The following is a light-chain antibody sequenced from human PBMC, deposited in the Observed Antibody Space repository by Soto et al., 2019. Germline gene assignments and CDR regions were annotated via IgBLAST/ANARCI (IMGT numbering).Light chain of an antibody. CDR2: GAS. Sequence: EIVMTQSPATLSVSPGERATLSCRASQSVSSNLAWYQQKPGQAHRLLIYGASSRATGIQDRFSGSGSGTDFTLTIRRLEPEDFAVYYCKQYGSSPQTFGQGTKVDIK. J-gene: IGKJ1*01. V-gene: IGKV3-20*01. CDR1: QSVSSN. CDR3: KQYGSSPQT.